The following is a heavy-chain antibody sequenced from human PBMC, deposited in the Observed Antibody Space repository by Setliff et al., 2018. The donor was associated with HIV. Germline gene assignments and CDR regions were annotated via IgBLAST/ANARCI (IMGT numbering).Heavy chain of an antibody. V-gene: IGHV1-18*01. J-gene: IGHJ4*02. CDR3: ARDGGWDSSGYYPHY. D-gene: IGHD3-22*01. CDR2: ISAYNGNT. Sequence: ASVKVSCKASGYTFTSYGIRWVRQAPGQGLEWMGWISAYNGNTNYAQKLQGRVTMTTDTSTRTAYMELRSLRSDDTVVYYCARDGGWDSSGYYPHYWGQGTLVTVSS. CDR1: GYTFTSYG.